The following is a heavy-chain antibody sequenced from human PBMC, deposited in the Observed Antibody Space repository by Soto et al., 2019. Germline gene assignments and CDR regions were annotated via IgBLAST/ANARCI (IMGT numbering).Heavy chain of an antibody. CDR3: AKDPYGSGSQPHWFDP. V-gene: IGHV3-30*18. Sequence: HPWGSLRLSCAASGFTFSSYGMHWVRQAPGKGLEWVAVISYDGSNKYYADSVKGRFTISRDNSKNTLYLQMNSLRAEDTAVYYCAKDPYGSGSQPHWFDPWGQGTLVTVSS. CDR1: GFTFSSYG. J-gene: IGHJ5*02. D-gene: IGHD3-10*01. CDR2: ISYDGSNK.